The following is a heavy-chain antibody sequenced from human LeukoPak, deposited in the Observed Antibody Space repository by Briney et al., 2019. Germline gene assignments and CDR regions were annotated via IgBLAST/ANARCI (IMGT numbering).Heavy chain of an antibody. V-gene: IGHV3-30*02. D-gene: IGHD6-6*01. Sequence: GGSLRLSCAASGLTFSSYGMHGVRQAPGKGLEWVAVMWYGGSNKYYADSVKGRFTISRDNSKNTLYLQMNSLRAEDTAVYYCAKDDEVAALDYWGQGTLVTVSS. CDR3: AKDDEVAALDY. CDR1: GLTFSSYG. J-gene: IGHJ4*02. CDR2: MWYGGSNK.